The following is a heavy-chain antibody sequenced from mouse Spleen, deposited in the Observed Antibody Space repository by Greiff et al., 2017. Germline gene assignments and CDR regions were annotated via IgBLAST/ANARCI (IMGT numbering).Heavy chain of an antibody. CDR3: TEHGYFGGFAY. CDR2: IRLKSDNYAT. Sequence: EVKLVESGGGLVQPGGSMKLSCVASGFTFSNYWMNWVRQSPEKGLEWVAQIRLKSDNYATHYAESVKGRFTISRDDSKSSVYLQMNNLRAEDTGIYYCTEHGYFGGFAYWGQGTLVTVSA. D-gene: IGHD2-3*01. V-gene: IGHV6-3*01. CDR1: GFTFSNYW. J-gene: IGHJ3*01.